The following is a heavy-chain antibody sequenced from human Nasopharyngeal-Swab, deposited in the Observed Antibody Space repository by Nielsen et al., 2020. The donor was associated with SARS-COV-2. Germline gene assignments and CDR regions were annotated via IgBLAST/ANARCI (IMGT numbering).Heavy chain of an antibody. CDR2: ISINGGNT. J-gene: IGHJ4*02. V-gene: IGHV3-23*01. D-gene: IGHD6-13*01. Sequence: GGSLRLSCAVSGFSFTTSAMSWVRQAPGKGLEWVSGISINGGNTYYADSVKGRFTISRGNSKDTVYLQMNNLRADDTAIYYCAKAPGAAAGTVFDSWGQGTLVTVSS. CDR1: GFSFTTSA. CDR3: AKAPGAAAGTVFDS.